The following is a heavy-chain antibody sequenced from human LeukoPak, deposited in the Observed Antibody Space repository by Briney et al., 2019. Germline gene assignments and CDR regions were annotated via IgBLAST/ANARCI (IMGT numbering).Heavy chain of an antibody. Sequence: SETLSLTCAVSGGSISSSNWWSWVRQPPGKGLEWIGEIYHSGSTNYNPSLKSRVTISVDKSKNQFSLKLSSVTAADTAVYYCGGYYDSSGEDAFDIWGQGTMVTVSS. CDR2: IYHSGST. CDR1: GGSISSSNW. D-gene: IGHD3-22*01. J-gene: IGHJ3*02. V-gene: IGHV4-4*02. CDR3: GGYYDSSGEDAFDI.